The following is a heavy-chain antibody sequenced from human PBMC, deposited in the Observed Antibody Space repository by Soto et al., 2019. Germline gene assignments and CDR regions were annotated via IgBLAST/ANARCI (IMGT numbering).Heavy chain of an antibody. V-gene: IGHV4-34*01. CDR2: IKHRGRS. D-gene: IGHD6-19*01. J-gene: IGHJ3*02. CDR3: ARGGSRDWQVALDI. Sequence: SETLSLTCAVYAGSFSHYYWNWIRQSPGKGLEWIGKIKHRGRSNYNPSLRSRVAISVYMSKNQFSLRWTSVTAADPAVYYCARGGSRDWQVALDIWGQGTMVTVSS. CDR1: AGSFSHYY.